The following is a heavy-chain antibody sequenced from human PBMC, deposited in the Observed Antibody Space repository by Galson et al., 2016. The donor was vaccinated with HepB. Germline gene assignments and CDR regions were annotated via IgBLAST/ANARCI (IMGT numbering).Heavy chain of an antibody. CDR3: AREGGTGDLYFDY. V-gene: IGHV1-18*01. J-gene: IGHJ4*02. CDR1: GYTFINYG. D-gene: IGHD7-27*01. CDR2: ISAYNGNT. Sequence: SVKVSCKASGYTFINYGITWMRQAPGQGLEWMGWISAYNGNTNYAQKYQGRVTMTRDTSTGTVYMELRSLRSDDTAVYYCAREGGTGDLYFDYWGRGTLVTVSS.